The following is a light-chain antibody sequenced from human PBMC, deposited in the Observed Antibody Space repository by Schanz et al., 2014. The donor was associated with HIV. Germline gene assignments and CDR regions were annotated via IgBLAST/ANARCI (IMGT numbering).Light chain of an antibody. V-gene: IGKV3-11*01. Sequence: EIVMTQSPGPLSVSPGERVTLSCRASQSVRSNLAWYQQRPGQAPRLLIYAASTRVIGLPARFSGSGSGTDFTLTISSLEPEDFAVYYCQQRSNWPLTFGGGTTVEIK. CDR3: QQRSNWPLT. J-gene: IGKJ4*01. CDR1: QSVRSN. CDR2: AAS.